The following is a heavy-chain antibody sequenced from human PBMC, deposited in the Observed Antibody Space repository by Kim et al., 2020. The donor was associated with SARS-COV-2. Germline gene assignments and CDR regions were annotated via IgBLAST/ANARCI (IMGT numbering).Heavy chain of an antibody. V-gene: IGHV3-23*01. CDR3: AKKLRSMVPGEDYFDY. Sequence: GGSLRLSCAVSGFTFGNYAMTWVRQAPGKGLEWVSLISSVGDYTYYADSVKGRFTISRDNSKGTLYLQMNSLSAEDTAIYFCAKKLRSMVPGEDYFDYWGQGTLVTVSS. CDR1: GFTFGNYA. J-gene: IGHJ4*02. D-gene: IGHD3-10*01. CDR2: ISSVGDYT.